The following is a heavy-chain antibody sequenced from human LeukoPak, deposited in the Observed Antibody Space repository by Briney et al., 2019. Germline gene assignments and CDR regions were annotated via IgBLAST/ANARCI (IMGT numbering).Heavy chain of an antibody. J-gene: IGHJ6*04. Sequence: PSETLSLTCAVYGGSFSGYYSSWIRQPPGKGLEWIRESNHSGSTNYNPSLKIRVTISVDTSKNLFSLKLSSVTAADSAVYYCARPNRDYCSSIIFRLERAYDMDVWGKGTSVTVSS. V-gene: IGHV4-34*01. CDR3: ARPNRDYCSSIIFRLERAYDMDV. CDR2: SNHSGST. CDR1: GGSFSGYY. D-gene: IGHD2-2*01.